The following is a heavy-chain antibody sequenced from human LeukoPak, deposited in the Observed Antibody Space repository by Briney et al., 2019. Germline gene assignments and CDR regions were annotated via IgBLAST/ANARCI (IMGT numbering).Heavy chain of an antibody. CDR1: GFTFANYA. V-gene: IGHV3-23*01. J-gene: IGHJ6*03. CDR2: ISGGSAST. CDR3: AKDPQGGAYYDFWNGDYYYYYMDV. D-gene: IGHD3-3*01. Sequence: PGGSLRLSCAGSGFTFANYAMSWVRQAPGKGLEWASSISGGSASTFYADSVKGRFTISRDNSKNTLFLQMNSLRAEDTAVYYCAKDPQGGAYYDFWNGDYYYYYMDVWGKGTTVTVSS.